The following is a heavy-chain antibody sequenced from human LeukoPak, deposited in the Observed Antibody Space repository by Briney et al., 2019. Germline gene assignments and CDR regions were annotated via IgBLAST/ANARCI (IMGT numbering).Heavy chain of an antibody. CDR1: GFTFSSYE. V-gene: IGHV3-15*05. Sequence: GGSLRLSCAASGFTFSSYEMNWVRQAPGKGLEWVGRIKSKTDGGTIDYAAPVKGRFTISRDDSKNTLFLQMNSLKIEDTAVYYCTTVTLRPVGLWGQGTLVTVSS. J-gene: IGHJ4*02. CDR3: TTVTLRPVGL. CDR2: IKSKTDGGTI. D-gene: IGHD3-10*01.